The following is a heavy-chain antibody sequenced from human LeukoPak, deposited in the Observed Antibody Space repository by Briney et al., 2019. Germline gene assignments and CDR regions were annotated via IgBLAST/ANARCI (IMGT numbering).Heavy chain of an antibody. CDR3: ARGKTIFGVVTNNWFDP. V-gene: IGHV4-39*07. Sequence: SETLSLTCTVSGGSISSSSYYWGWIRQPPGKGLEWIGSIYYSGSTYYNPSLKSRVTISVDTSKNQFSLKLSSVTAADTAVYYCARGKTIFGVVTNNWFDPWGQGTLVTVSS. CDR1: GGSISSSSYY. J-gene: IGHJ5*02. CDR2: IYYSGST. D-gene: IGHD3-3*01.